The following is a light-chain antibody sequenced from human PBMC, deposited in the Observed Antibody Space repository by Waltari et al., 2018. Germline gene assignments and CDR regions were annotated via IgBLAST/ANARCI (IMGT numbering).Light chain of an antibody. CDR3: QTGGHGTWV. V-gene: IGLV4-69*02. CDR1: SGPRSNV. Sequence: QLVLTQSPSASASLGASVELTCTLSSGPRSNVIAWHQQQPEKGPRFLMKVNSDGSHSKGDEIPDRFSGSSSGAERYLTISSLQSEDEADYYCQTGGHGTWVFGGGTKLTVL. CDR2: VNSDGSH. J-gene: IGLJ3*02.